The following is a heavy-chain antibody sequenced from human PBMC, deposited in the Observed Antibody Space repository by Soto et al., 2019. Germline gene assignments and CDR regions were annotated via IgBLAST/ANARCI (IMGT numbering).Heavy chain of an antibody. CDR1: GGSISIYY. CDR3: ARQYGDYVRGAFDI. CDR2: IYYSGST. J-gene: IGHJ3*02. D-gene: IGHD4-17*01. Sequence: SETLSLTCTVSGGSISIYYWSWIRQPPGKGLEWIGYIYYSGSTNYNPSLKSRVTISVDTSKNQFSLKLSSVTAADTAVYYCARQYGDYVRGAFDIWGQGTMVTVSS. V-gene: IGHV4-59*01.